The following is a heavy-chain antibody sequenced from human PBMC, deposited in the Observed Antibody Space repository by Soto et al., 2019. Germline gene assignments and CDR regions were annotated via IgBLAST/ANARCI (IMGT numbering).Heavy chain of an antibody. Sequence: QVQLVQSGAEVKKPGASVKVSCKASGYTFTGYYMHWVRQAPGQGLEWMGWINPNSGGTNYAQKVQVRVAMTRDTAICTAFMELRSLNSADTAVSYFAGGLLRFPYWFAPWGRGTLVTVSS. D-gene: IGHD3-3*01. CDR3: AGGLLRFPYWFAP. J-gene: IGHJ5*02. V-gene: IGHV1-2*02. CDR1: GYTFTGYY. CDR2: INPNSGGT.